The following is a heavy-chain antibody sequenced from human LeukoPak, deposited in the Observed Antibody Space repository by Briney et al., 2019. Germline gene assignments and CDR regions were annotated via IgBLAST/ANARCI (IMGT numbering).Heavy chain of an antibody. V-gene: IGHV1-2*02. Sequence: ASVKVSCKASGYTFTGYYMHWVRQAPGQGLEWMGWINPNSGGTNYAQKFQGRVTMTRDTSISTAYMELSRLRSDDTAVYYCATLDIVVVPAAPDYDYWGQGTLVTVS. D-gene: IGHD2-2*01. J-gene: IGHJ4*02. CDR3: ATLDIVVVPAAPDYDY. CDR1: GYTFTGYY. CDR2: INPNSGGT.